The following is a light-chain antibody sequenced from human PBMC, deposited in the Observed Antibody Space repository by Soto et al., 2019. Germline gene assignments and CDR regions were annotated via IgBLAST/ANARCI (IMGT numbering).Light chain of an antibody. CDR3: ATWDDSLNAAV. CDR2: IND. CDR1: SSNIGCNT. V-gene: IGLV1-44*01. J-gene: IGLJ7*01. Sequence: QSVLTQPPSLSGTPGQRVTLSCSGSSSNIGCNTVHWYQHLPGTAPKLLIYINDPRPSGVPARFSGSTSGTSASLAISGLQSYDEAHDYCATWDDSLNAAVFGGGTQLTV.